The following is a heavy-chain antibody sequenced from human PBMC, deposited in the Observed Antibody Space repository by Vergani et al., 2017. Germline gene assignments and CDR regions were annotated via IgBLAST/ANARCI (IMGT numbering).Heavy chain of an antibody. CDR3: ARDNYSRGWYPLRAFDC. CDR1: GYTFTGYY. D-gene: IGHD6-19*01. CDR2: INPNSGGT. Sequence: QVQLVQSGAEVKKPGASVKVSCKASGYTFTGYYMHWVRQAPGQGLEWMGWINPNSGGTNYAQKFQGRVTMTKDTSISTAYMELSRLRSDDTAVYYCARDNYSRGWYPLRAFDCWGQGTLVTVSA. V-gene: IGHV1-2*02. J-gene: IGHJ4*02.